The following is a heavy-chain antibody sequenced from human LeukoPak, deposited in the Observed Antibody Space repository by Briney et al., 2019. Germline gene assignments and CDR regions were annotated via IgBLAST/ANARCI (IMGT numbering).Heavy chain of an antibody. J-gene: IGHJ4*02. CDR3: ANDIASYLYASGNIEY. V-gene: IGHV3-43D*03. D-gene: IGHD3-10*01. CDR1: GFTFDDYA. Sequence: GGSLRLSCAASGFTFDDYAMHWVRQAPGKGLGGVSLVSGVAGATHYADPVKGRFTISRENTKNSLYLQMTSLRAEDTAFYYCANDIASYLYASGNIEYRRQGTLVTVSS. CDR2: VSGVAGAT.